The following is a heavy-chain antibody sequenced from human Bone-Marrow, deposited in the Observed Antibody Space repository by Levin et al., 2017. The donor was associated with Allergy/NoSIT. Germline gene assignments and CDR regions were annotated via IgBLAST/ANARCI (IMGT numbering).Heavy chain of an antibody. CDR1: GFTFSSYS. CDR2: ISSSSSTI. V-gene: IGHV3-48*01. Sequence: GGSLRLSCAASGFTFSSYSMNWVRQAPGKGLEWVSYISSSSSTIYYADSVKGRFTISRDNAKNSLYLQMNSLRAEDTAVYYCARDEVASIAAGDGMDVWGQGTTVTVSS. CDR3: ARDEVASIAAGDGMDV. D-gene: IGHD6-13*01. J-gene: IGHJ6*02.